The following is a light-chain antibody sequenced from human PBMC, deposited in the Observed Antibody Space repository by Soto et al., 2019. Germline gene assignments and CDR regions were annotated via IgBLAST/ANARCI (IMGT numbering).Light chain of an antibody. CDR1: RSDVGGYNY. CDR3: SSYTSSSLVV. Sequence: QSALTQPASVSGSPGQSITISCTGTRSDVGGYNYVSWYQQHPGKAPKLMIYDVSNRPSGVSNRFSGSKSGNTASLTISGLQAEDEADYYCSSYTSSSLVVFGGRTKLTVL. J-gene: IGLJ2*01. V-gene: IGLV2-14*01. CDR2: DVS.